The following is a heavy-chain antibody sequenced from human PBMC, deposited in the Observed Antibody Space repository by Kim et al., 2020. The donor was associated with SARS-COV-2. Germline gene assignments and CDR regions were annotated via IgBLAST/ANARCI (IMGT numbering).Heavy chain of an antibody. V-gene: IGHV4-31*03. Sequence: SETLSLTCTVSGCSISSGGYYWSWIRQHPGKGLEWIGYIYYSGSTYYNPSLKSRVTISVDTYKKQFSLKLSSVTAADTAVYYCARDGTGYFDYWGQGTLV. CDR1: GCSISSGGYY. J-gene: IGHJ4*02. CDR3: ARDGTGYFDY. D-gene: IGHD1-1*01. CDR2: IYYSGST.